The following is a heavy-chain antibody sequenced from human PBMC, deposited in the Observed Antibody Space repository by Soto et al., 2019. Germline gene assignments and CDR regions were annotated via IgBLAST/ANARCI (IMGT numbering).Heavy chain of an antibody. CDR1: GFTFSSYS. CDR2: ISNSRSNI. CDR3: AKFMDSSSSEYYGMDV. Sequence: PGGSLRLSCAASGFTFSSYSMNWVRQAPGKGLEWVSFISNSRSNIYYADSVKGRFTISRDNSKNTLYLQMNSLRAEDTAVYYCAKFMDSSSSEYYGMDVWGQGTTVTVSS. V-gene: IGHV3-48*01. J-gene: IGHJ6*02. D-gene: IGHD6-6*01.